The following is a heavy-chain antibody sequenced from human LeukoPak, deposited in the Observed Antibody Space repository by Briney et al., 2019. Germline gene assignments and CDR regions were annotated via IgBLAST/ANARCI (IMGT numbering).Heavy chain of an antibody. CDR3: ARAIVGATPPYFDY. CDR2: IYYSGST. D-gene: IGHD1-26*01. J-gene: IGHJ4*02. CDR1: GFSLSNARMG. Sequence: SGPTLVNPTETLTLTCTVSGFSLSNARMGVSWIRQPPGKALEWIGYIYYSGSTNYNPSLKSRVTISVDTSKNQFSLKLSSVTAADTAVCYCARAIVGATPPYFDYWGQGTLVTVSS. V-gene: IGHV4-61*01.